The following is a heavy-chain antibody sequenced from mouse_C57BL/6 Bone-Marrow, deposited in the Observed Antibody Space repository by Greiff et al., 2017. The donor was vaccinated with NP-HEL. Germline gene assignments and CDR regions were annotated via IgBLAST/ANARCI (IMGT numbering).Heavy chain of an antibody. CDR3: SGHEEEDGYLCFAY. CDR2: ISSGGSYT. V-gene: IGHV5-6*01. J-gene: IGHJ3*01. D-gene: IGHD2-3*01. CDR1: GFTFSSYG. Sequence: EVQLVESGGDLVKPGGSLKLSCAASGFTFSSYGMSWVRQTPDKRLEWVATISSGGSYTYYPDRVKGRFTISRDNAKNTLYLQMSSLKSEDTAMXYCSGHEEEDGYLCFAYWGQGTTVTVSA.